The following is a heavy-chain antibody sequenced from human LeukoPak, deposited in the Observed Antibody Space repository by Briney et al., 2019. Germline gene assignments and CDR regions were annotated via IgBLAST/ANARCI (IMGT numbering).Heavy chain of an antibody. CDR1: GFTFSTYS. CDR3: AKDSPERDDY. CDR2: ISYDGSNK. Sequence: GGSLRLSCTASGFTFSTYSMNWVRQAPGKGLEWVTVISYDGSNKYYADSVKGRFTISRDNSKNTLYLQMNSLRAEDTAVYYCAKDSPERDDYWGQGTLVTVSS. V-gene: IGHV3-30*18. J-gene: IGHJ4*02.